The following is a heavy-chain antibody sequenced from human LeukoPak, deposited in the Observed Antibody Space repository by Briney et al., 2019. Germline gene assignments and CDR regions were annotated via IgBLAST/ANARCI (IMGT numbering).Heavy chain of an antibody. CDR3: ARVRWEWLPQVGYFDL. V-gene: IGHV4-59*01. J-gene: IGHJ2*01. D-gene: IGHD6-19*01. CDR1: DGSNSSYY. Sequence: SETLSLTCSVSDGSNSSYYWSWIRQPPGKGLEWIGFIYYNGSTNYNPSLKSRVTISVDTSKNQFSLKLSSVTAADTAVYYCARVRWEWLPQVGYFDLWGRGTLVTVSS. CDR2: IYYNGST.